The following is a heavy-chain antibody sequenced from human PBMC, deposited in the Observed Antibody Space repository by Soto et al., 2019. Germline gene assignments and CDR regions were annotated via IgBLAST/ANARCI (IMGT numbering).Heavy chain of an antibody. CDR1: GGSISSSSYY. V-gene: IGHV4-39*01. CDR2: IYYSGST. D-gene: IGHD1-20*01. CDR3: ATVPYNYYYYYMDV. Sequence: SETLSLTCTVSGGSISSSSYYWGWIRQSPGKGLEWIGSIYYSGSTYYNPSLKSRVTISVDTSKNQFSLKLSSVTAADTAVYYCATVPYNYYYYYMDVWGKGTTVTVSS. J-gene: IGHJ6*03.